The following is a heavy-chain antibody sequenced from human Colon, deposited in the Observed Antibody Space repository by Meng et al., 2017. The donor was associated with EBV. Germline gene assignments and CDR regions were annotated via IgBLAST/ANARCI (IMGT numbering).Heavy chain of an antibody. V-gene: IGHV4-4*02. CDR1: GVSCSTSDW. CDR2: IYRGGGT. CDR3: ARVRVIPAAVGFDY. Sequence: QWRLQEAGRGRGEPAGTLSPTCAVSGVSCSTSDWWSWVRQPPGKGLEWIGEIYRGGGTNYNPSFKSRVTISVDTSNNHFSLKLSYVTAADTAVYYCARVRVIPAAVGFDYWGQGTLVTVSS. D-gene: IGHD2-2*01. J-gene: IGHJ4*02.